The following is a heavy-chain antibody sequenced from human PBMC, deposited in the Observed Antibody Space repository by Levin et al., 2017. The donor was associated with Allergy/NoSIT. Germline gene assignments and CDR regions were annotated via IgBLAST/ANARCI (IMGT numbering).Heavy chain of an antibody. CDR1: GFTFGDYA. J-gene: IGHJ6*02. CDR3: TRGPIRGSTRAGMDV. V-gene: IGHV3-49*03. CDR2: IRSKAYGGAT. Sequence: GGFLRLSCTASGFTFGDYAMSWFRQAPGKGLEWVGFIRSKAYGGATEYAASVKGRFTISRDDSKSIAYLQMNSLKTEDTAVYYCTRGPIRGSTRAGMDVWGQGTTVTVAS. D-gene: IGHD5/OR15-5a*01.